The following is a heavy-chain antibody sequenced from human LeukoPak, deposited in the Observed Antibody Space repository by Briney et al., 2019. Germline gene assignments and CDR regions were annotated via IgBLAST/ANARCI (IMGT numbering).Heavy chain of an antibody. Sequence: PGGSLRLSCAASGFTFSSNSMNWVRQAPGKGLEWVSYISSSSNTIYYTDSVKGRFTISRDNAKNSLYLQMNSLRAEDTAVYYCARDGQDDFWSGGSLLYWGQGALVTVS. D-gene: IGHD3-3*01. CDR1: GFTFSSNS. V-gene: IGHV3-48*01. CDR2: ISSSSNTI. CDR3: ARDGQDDFWSGGSLLY. J-gene: IGHJ4*02.